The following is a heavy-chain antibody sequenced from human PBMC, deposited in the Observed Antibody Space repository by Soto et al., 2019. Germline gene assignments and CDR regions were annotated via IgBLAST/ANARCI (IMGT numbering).Heavy chain of an antibody. Sequence: QVQLVESGGGLVKPGGSLRLSCAASGFTFSDYYMSWIRQAPGKGLEWVSYISSSSGRTIYYADSVKGRFTISRDNAKNSLYLQMNSLRAEDTAMYYCARRPSSSSGFDYWGQGTLVTVSS. CDR2: ISSSSGRTI. CDR3: ARRPSSSSGFDY. J-gene: IGHJ4*02. V-gene: IGHV3-11*01. D-gene: IGHD6-6*01. CDR1: GFTFSDYY.